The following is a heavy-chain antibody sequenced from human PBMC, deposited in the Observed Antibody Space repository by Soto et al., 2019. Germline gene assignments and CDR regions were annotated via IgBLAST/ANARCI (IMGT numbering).Heavy chain of an antibody. CDR1: GYTFASYD. CDR3: ARPAAIDAFDI. Sequence: ASVKVSCKASGYTFASYDINWVRQATGQGLEWMGWMNPNSGNTGYAQKFQGRVTMTRNTSISTAYMELSSLRSDDTAVYYCARPAAIDAFDIWGQGTMVTVSS. D-gene: IGHD6-25*01. V-gene: IGHV1-8*01. CDR2: MNPNSGNT. J-gene: IGHJ3*02.